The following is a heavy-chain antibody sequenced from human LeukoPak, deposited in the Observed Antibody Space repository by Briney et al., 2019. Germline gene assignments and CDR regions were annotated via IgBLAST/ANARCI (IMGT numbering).Heavy chain of an antibody. Sequence: RGSSVKVSCKASGGTFSSYAISWVRQAPGQGLEWMGWINPNSGGTNYAQKFQGRVTMTRDTSISTAYMELSRLRSDDTAVYYCARDLLDQLLSSSGFEDYWGQGTLVTVSS. CDR3: ARDLLDQLLSSSGFEDY. V-gene: IGHV1-2*02. J-gene: IGHJ4*02. CDR1: GGTFSSYA. CDR2: INPNSGGT. D-gene: IGHD2-2*01.